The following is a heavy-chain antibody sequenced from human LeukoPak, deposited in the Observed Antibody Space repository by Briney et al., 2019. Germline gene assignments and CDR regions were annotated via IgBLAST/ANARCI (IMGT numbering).Heavy chain of an antibody. CDR2: IYYSGST. V-gene: IGHV4-59*08. Sequence: SETLSLTCTVSGGSISSYYWSWIRQPPGKGLEWIGYIYYSGSTNYNPSLKSRVTISVDTSKNQFSLKLSSVTAADTAVYYCARHQLIHPTTMVRDDAFDIWGQGTMVTVSS. CDR3: ARHQLIHPTTMVRDDAFDI. CDR1: GGSISSYY. D-gene: IGHD3-10*01. J-gene: IGHJ3*02.